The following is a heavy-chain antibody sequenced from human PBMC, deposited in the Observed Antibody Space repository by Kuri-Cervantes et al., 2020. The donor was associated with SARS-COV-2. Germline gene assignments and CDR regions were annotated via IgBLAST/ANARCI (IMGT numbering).Heavy chain of an antibody. J-gene: IGHJ3*02. CDR2: ISYDGSNK. CDR1: GYTFTSYA. Sequence: SCKASGYTFTSYAMHWVRQAPGKGLEWVAVISYDGSNKYYADSVKGRFTISRDNSKNTLYLQMNSLRAEDTAVYYCARGQENSGSFRSMGIGAFDIWGQGTMVTVSS. CDR3: ARGQENSGSFRSMGIGAFDI. D-gene: IGHD1-26*01. V-gene: IGHV3-30-3*01.